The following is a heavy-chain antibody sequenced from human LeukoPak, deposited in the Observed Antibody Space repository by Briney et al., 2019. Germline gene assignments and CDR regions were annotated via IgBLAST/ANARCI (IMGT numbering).Heavy chain of an antibody. CDR3: ARARDYGSQLDY. Sequence: GGSLRLSCAASGFTFSDYYMSWIRQAPGKGLEWASYISSSSSYTNYADSVKGRFTISRDNAKNSLYLQMNSLRAEDTAVYYCARARDYGSQLDYWGQGTLATVSS. CDR1: GFTFSDYY. CDR2: ISSSSSYT. D-gene: IGHD4-17*01. J-gene: IGHJ4*02. V-gene: IGHV3-11*05.